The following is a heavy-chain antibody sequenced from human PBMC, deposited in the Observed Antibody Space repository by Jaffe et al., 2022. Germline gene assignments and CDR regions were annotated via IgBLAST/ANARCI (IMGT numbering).Heavy chain of an antibody. CDR1: GFTFSSYG. D-gene: IGHD3-16*01. Sequence: QVQLVESGGGVVQPGRSLRLSCAASGFTFSSYGMHWVRQAPGKGLEWVAVISYDGSNKYYADSVKGRFTISRDNSKNTLYLQMNSLRAEDTAVYYCAKDRVPSMSLGFGENYFDYWGQGTLVTVSS. CDR3: AKDRVPSMSLGFGENYFDY. J-gene: IGHJ4*02. V-gene: IGHV3-30*18. CDR2: ISYDGSNK.